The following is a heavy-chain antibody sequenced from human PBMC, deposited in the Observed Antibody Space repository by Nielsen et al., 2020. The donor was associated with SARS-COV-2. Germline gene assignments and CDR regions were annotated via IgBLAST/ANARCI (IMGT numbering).Heavy chain of an antibody. J-gene: IGHJ6*02. CDR2: ISAYICNT. CDR1: RYTFTSHG. V-gene: IGHV1-18*01. D-gene: IGHD5-12*01. Sequence: ASVKVSCKASRYTFTSHGISWVRQAPGQGLEWLGWISAYICNTNYAQKLQGRVTMTTDTSTSTAYMELRSLRSDDTAVYYCAREDLVATIFNYYYGMDVWGQGTTVTVSS. CDR3: AREDLVATIFNYYYGMDV.